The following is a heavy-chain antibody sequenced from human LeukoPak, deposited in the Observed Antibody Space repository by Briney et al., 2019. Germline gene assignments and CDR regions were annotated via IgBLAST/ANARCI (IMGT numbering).Heavy chain of an antibody. V-gene: IGHV3-23*05. D-gene: IGHD6-13*01. J-gene: IGHJ4*02. CDR3: AKGSSGSRPYYFDH. CDR2: ITNTGSST. Sequence: GGSLRLSCAACGFTFSSYVMSGVRQAPGGGLEWVSAITNTGSSTYYADSVKGRFTISRDNSKNTLYLQMNSLRAEDTAVYYCAKGSSGSRPYYFDHWGQGTLVTVSS. CDR1: GFTFSSYV.